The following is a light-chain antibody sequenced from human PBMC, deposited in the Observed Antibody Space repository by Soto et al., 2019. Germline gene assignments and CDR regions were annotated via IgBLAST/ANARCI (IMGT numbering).Light chain of an antibody. V-gene: IGKV1-17*01. CDR1: QGIRND. Sequence: DIQMTQSPSSLSASVGDRVTITCRARQGIRNDLGWYQQRQGKAPKRLIYAASSLQIGVPSRFSGSGSGTEFTLTISSLQPEDFATSYGLQHTSYPWTFGQGTKVEIK. CDR2: AAS. J-gene: IGKJ1*01. CDR3: LQHTSYPWT.